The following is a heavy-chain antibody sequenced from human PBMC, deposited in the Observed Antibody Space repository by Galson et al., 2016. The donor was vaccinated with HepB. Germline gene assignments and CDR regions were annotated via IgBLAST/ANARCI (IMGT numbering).Heavy chain of an antibody. D-gene: IGHD1-1*01. CDR1: GFPLGSYW. J-gene: IGHJ6*02. Sequence: SLRLSCAASGFPLGSYWMTWVRQAPGKGLEWVANIKQDGSEEYYLDSVKGRFTISRDNAKNSLFLQMNSLRAEETAVYYCARHQLFYYHYGMDFWGQGTPVTVSS. CDR2: IKQDGSEE. CDR3: ARHQLFYYHYGMDF. V-gene: IGHV3-7*01.